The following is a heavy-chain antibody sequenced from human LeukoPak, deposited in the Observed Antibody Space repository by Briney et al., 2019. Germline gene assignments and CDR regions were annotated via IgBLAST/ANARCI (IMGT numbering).Heavy chain of an antibody. CDR3: ARVLHKRNYDSSIYYGY. CDR2: INWNGGSA. D-gene: IGHD3-22*01. Sequence: GGSLRLSCAASGFTFDDYGMSWVRQAPGKGLEWVSGINWNGGSAGYADSVKGRFTISRDNAKNSLFLQMNSLRAEDTAVYYCARVLHKRNYDSSIYYGYWGQGTLVTVSS. V-gene: IGHV3-20*04. CDR1: GFTFDDYG. J-gene: IGHJ4*02.